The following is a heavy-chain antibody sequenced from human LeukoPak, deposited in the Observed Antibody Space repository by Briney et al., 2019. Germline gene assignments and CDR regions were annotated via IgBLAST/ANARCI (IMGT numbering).Heavy chain of an antibody. Sequence: GGSLRLSCAASGFTFSSYGMDWVRQAPGKGLEWVAVIWYDGSNKYYADSVKGRFTISRDNSKNTLYLQVNSLRAEDTAVYYCARSQLLLSYYYYGMDVWGKGTTVTVSS. J-gene: IGHJ6*04. CDR1: GFTFSSYG. D-gene: IGHD2-2*01. V-gene: IGHV3-33*01. CDR2: IWYDGSNK. CDR3: ARSQLLLSYYYYGMDV.